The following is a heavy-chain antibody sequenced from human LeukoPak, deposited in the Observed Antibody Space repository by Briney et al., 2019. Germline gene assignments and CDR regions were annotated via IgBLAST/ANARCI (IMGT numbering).Heavy chain of an antibody. CDR3: SRDQAWRIWSGYQRKGAAAFDI. CDR1: GDTFSSYA. D-gene: IGHD3-3*01. CDR2: IIPIFGTA. V-gene: IGHV1-69*13. J-gene: IGHJ3*02. Sequence: ASVKVSCKASGDTFSSYAISWVRQAPGQGLEWMGGIIPIFGTANYAQKFQGRVTITADESTSTAYMELSSLRSEDTAVYYCSRDQAWRIWSGYQRKGAAAFDIWGQGTMVTVSS.